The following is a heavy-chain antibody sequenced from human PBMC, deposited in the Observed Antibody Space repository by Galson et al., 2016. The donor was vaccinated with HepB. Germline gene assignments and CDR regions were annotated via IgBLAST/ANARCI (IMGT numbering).Heavy chain of an antibody. D-gene: IGHD4-23*01. J-gene: IGHJ6*02. CDR3: ARDNVDYGGNPHYYFGMDV. CDR2: IYSSGGT. CDR1: GFTVSSNY. Sequence: SLRLSCAASGFTVSSNYMSWVRQAPGKGLEWVSVIYSSGGTYYADSVKGRSTISRDNSKNTLYLQMNSLRAEDTAVYYCARDNVDYGGNPHYYFGMDVWGQGTTVTVSS. V-gene: IGHV3-53*01.